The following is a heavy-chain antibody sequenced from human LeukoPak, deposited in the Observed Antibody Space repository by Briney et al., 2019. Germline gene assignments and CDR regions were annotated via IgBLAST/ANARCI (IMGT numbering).Heavy chain of an antibody. J-gene: IGHJ6*02. CDR3: AREALYYYYGMDV. Sequence: SVKVSCKASGGTFSSYAISWVRQAPGQGLEWMGRIIPILGIANYAQKFQGRVTMTRDTSTSTVYMELSSLRSEDTAVYYCAREALYYYYGMDVWGQGTTVTVSS. CDR2: IIPILGIA. V-gene: IGHV1-69*04. CDR1: GGTFSSYA.